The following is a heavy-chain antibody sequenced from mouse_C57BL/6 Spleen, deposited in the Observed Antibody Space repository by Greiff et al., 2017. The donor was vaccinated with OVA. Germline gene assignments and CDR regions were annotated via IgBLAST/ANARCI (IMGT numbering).Heavy chain of an antibody. Sequence: EVQLQESGPGLVKPSQSLSLTCSVTGYSITSGYYWNWIRQFPGNKLEWMGYISYDGSNNYNPSLKNRISITRDTSKNQFFLKLNSVTTEDTATYYWAADRDYFDYWGQGTTLTVSS. J-gene: IGHJ2*01. CDR3: AADRDYFDY. CDR2: ISYDGSN. V-gene: IGHV3-6*01. CDR1: GYSITSGYY.